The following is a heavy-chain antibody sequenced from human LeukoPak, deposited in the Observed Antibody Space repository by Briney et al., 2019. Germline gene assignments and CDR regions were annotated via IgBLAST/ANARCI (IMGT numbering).Heavy chain of an antibody. Sequence: GGSLRLSCAASGFTFSTYWMHWVRQAPGKGLVWVSRINSDGHGTDYADSVKGRFTISRDNAKNSLYLQMNSLRAEDTAVYYCARVDYGDYELFDYWGQGTLVTVSS. V-gene: IGHV3-74*01. CDR3: ARVDYGDYELFDY. CDR2: INSDGHGT. J-gene: IGHJ4*02. D-gene: IGHD4-17*01. CDR1: GFTFSTYW.